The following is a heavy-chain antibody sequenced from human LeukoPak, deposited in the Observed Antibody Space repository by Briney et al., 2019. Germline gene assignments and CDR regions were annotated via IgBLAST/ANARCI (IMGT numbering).Heavy chain of an antibody. CDR3: ARATTVTRRWFDP. Sequence: SETLSLTCTVSGYSVSSDYYWGWIRQPPGKGPEWIGSIYHDGNTYYNPSLKSRVTISVDTSKNQFSLKLTSMTAADTAVYYCARATTVTRRWFDPWGQGTLVTVSS. CDR2: IYHDGNT. J-gene: IGHJ5*02. CDR1: GYSVSSDYY. V-gene: IGHV4-38-2*02. D-gene: IGHD4-11*01.